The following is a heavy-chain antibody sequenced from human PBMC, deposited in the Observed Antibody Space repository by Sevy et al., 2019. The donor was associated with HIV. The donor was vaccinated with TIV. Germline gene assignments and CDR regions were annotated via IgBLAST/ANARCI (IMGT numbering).Heavy chain of an antibody. CDR1: GYTFTSYG. Sequence: ASVKVSCKASGYTFTSYGISWVRQAPGQGLEWMGWISAYNGNTNYAQRLQGRVTMTTDTSTSTAYMELRSLRSDDTAVYYCALGNMVRGGKGFDPWGQGTLVTVSS. V-gene: IGHV1-18*01. J-gene: IGHJ5*02. CDR2: ISAYNGNT. CDR3: ALGNMVRGGKGFDP. D-gene: IGHD3-10*01.